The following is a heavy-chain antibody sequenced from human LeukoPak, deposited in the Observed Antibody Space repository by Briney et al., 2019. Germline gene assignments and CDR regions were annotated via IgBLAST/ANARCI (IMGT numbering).Heavy chain of an antibody. CDR2: ISGSGGGT. CDR1: GFTFSSYA. CDR3: AHSSSSFQGAAFYYYYYMDV. J-gene: IGHJ6*03. Sequence: GGSLRLSCAASGFTFSSYAMSWVRQAPGKGLEWVSAISGSGGGTYYADSVKGRFTISRDNSKNTLSLQMNSLRAEDTAVYCCAHSSSSFQGAAFYYYYYMDVWGKGTTVTVS. D-gene: IGHD6-6*01. V-gene: IGHV3-23*01.